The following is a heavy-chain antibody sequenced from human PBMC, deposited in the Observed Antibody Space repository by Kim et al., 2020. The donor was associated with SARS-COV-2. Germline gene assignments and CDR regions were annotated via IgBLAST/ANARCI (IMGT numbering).Heavy chain of an antibody. CDR3: ARDDYYGSGSYSLDY. D-gene: IGHD3-10*01. J-gene: IGHJ4*02. V-gene: IGHV3-21*01. Sequence: DSVNGRFTISRDNAKKSVFLQMNSLRAEDAALYYCARDDYYGSGSYSLDYWGQGTLVTVSS.